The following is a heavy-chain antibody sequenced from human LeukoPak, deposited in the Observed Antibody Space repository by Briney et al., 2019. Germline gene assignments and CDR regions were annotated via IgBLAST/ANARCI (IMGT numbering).Heavy chain of an antibody. CDR1: GFTFGDYA. V-gene: IGHV3-49*04. J-gene: IGHJ4*02. D-gene: IGHD3-10*01. Sequence: GGSLRLSCTASGFTFGDYAMSWVRQAPGKGLEWVGFIRSKAYGGTTEYAASVKGRFTISRDDSKSIAYLQMNSLKTEDTAVYYCTGFNTLWFGELLSSYWGQGTLVTVSS. CDR3: TGFNTLWFGELLSSY. CDR2: IRSKAYGGTT.